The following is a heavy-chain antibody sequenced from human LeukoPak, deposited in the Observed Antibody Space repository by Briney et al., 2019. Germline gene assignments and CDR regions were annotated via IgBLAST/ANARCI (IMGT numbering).Heavy chain of an antibody. J-gene: IGHJ4*02. D-gene: IGHD3-10*01. CDR3: ASRPDGYGSGPDY. CDR1: GGTFSSYA. V-gene: IGHV1-69*05. Sequence: SVKVSCKASGGTFSSYAISWVRQAPGQGLEWMGRIIPIFGTANYAQKFQSRVTITTDESTSTAYMELSSLRSEDTAVYYCASRPDGYGSGPDYWGQGTLVTVSS. CDR2: IIPIFGTA.